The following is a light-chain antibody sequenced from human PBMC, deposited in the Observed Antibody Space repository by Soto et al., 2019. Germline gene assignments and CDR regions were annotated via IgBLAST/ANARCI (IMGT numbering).Light chain of an antibody. CDR3: QQYNNWPPKT. CDR2: GAS. Sequence: EIVMTQSPATLSVSPGERATLSCRASQSVSSNLAWYQQKPGQAPRLLLYGASTRATGIPARFSGSGSGTEFTLTISSLQSEDFAVYYCQQYNNWPPKTFGQGNKVEIK. J-gene: IGKJ1*01. V-gene: IGKV3-15*01. CDR1: QSVSSN.